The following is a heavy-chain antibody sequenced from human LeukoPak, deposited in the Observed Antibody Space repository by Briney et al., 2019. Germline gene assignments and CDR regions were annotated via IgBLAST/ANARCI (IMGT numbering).Heavy chain of an antibody. Sequence: GGSLRLSCAASGFTFSDYYMGWIRQAPGKGLEWVSYISSRDSTIYYADSVKGRFTISRDNAKKSLYLQMNSLRAEDTALYYCARFWFGEGFYYYYGMDVWGQGTTVTVSS. CDR2: ISSRDSTI. V-gene: IGHV3-11*01. CDR3: ARFWFGEGFYYYYGMDV. CDR1: GFTFSDYY. D-gene: IGHD3-10*01. J-gene: IGHJ6*02.